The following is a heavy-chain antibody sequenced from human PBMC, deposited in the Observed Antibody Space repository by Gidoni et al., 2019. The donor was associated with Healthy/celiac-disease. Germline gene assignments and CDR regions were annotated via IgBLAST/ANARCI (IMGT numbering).Heavy chain of an antibody. CDR2: INPNSGGT. CDR1: GYTFTGYY. CDR3: ARDWRYYYDSSGYYPYFDY. J-gene: IGHJ4*02. V-gene: IGHV1-2*02. Sequence: QVQLVQSGAEVKKPGASVKVSCKASGYTFTGYYMHWVRQAPGQGLEWMGWINPNSGGTNYAQKFQGRVTMTRDTSISTAYMELSRLRSDDTAVYYCARDWRYYYDSSGYYPYFDYWGQGTLVTVSS. D-gene: IGHD3-22*01.